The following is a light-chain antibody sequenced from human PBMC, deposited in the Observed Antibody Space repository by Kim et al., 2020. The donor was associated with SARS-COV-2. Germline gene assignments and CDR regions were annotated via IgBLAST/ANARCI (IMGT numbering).Light chain of an antibody. J-gene: IGLJ3*02. Sequence: PGGTVTLTCGSSTGVVTSGHYSCWFQQKPGQAPRTLISDTVNKYSWTPARFSGSLLGGKAALTLSGAQPEDEAEYYCMLYYSGTWVFGGGTQLTVL. V-gene: IGLV7-46*01. CDR1: TGVVTSGHY. CDR2: DTV. CDR3: MLYYSGTWV.